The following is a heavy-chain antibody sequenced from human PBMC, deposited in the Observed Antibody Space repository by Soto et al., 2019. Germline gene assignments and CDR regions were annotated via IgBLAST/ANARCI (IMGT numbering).Heavy chain of an antibody. J-gene: IGHJ3*01. CDR3: ARGDKGAFDL. CDR1: GFTFSYYW. CDR2: IHSDGSST. V-gene: IGHV3-74*01. D-gene: IGHD2-21*02. Sequence: EVQLVESEGGLVQPGGSLRLSCAASGFTFSYYWMHWVRHAPGQGLVWVSRIHSDGSSTTYADSVKGRFTISRDNAKNTLYLQMNSLRAEATAVYYCARGDKGAFDLWGQGTMVTVSS.